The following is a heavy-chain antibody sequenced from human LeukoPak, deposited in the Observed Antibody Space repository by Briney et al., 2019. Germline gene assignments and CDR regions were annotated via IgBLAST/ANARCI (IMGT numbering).Heavy chain of an antibody. Sequence: GGSLRLSCAASGFTFSTYPMNWVRQAPGQGLEWVADIEPDGSGKTYVDSVKGRFTISRDNAQQSLYLQMDTLTAEDTAVYYCVTSWVRQERDFWGQGTLVTVSS. CDR2: IEPDGSGK. V-gene: IGHV3-7*01. CDR1: GFTFSTYP. D-gene: IGHD3-10*01. J-gene: IGHJ4*02. CDR3: VTSWVRQERDF.